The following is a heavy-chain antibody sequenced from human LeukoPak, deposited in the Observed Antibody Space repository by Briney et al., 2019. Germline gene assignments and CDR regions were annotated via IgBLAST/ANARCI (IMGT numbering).Heavy chain of an antibody. CDR2: ISGSGGST. J-gene: IGHJ4*02. D-gene: IGHD3-22*01. Sequence: GGSLRLSCEGSGFSLSSYWMHWVRQPPGKGLEWVSAISGSGGSTYYADSVKGRFTISRDNSKNTLYLQMNSLRAEDTALYYCASLDYFDSSDYGDYWGQGTLVTVSS. V-gene: IGHV3-23*01. CDR3: ASLDYFDSSDYGDY. CDR1: GFSLSSYW.